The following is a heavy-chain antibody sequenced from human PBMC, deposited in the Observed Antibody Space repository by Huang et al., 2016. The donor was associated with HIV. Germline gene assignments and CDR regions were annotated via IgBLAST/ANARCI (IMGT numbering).Heavy chain of an antibody. CDR2: IIPIFGTA. V-gene: IGHV1-69*01. D-gene: IGHD6-6*01. J-gene: IGHJ6*02. CDR1: GGTVSTDA. CDR3: ARGRTRSSLYDSYYGLDV. Sequence: QVQLVQSGAEVKKPGSSVKVSCKASGGTVSTDAISGVRQAPGQGLEWRGGIIPIFGTANYAQKFQGTVTITADEFTSTAYMELSSLRSEDTALYYCARGRTRSSLYDSYYGLDVWGQGTTVTVSS.